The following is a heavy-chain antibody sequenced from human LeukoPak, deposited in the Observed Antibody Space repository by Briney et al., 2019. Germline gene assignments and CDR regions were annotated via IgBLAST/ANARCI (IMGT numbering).Heavy chain of an antibody. CDR3: ARGVRFLGPPYHYYYLDV. D-gene: IGHD3-3*01. CDR1: GYTFTRYD. J-gene: IGHJ6*03. V-gene: IGHV1-8*02. Sequence: ASVKVSCKASGYTFTRYDINWVRQATGQGREWMVWVNPNIGKTGYAQKVQGRVTMTGNTSISTAYMELSSLRSEATAVYYCARGVRFLGPPYHYYYLDVWGKGTTVTVSS. CDR2: VNPNIGKT.